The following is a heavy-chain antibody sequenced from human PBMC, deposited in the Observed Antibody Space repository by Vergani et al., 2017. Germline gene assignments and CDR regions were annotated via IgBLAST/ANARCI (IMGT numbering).Heavy chain of an antibody. J-gene: IGHJ6*03. V-gene: IGHV4-34*01. Sequence: QVQLQQWGAGLLKPSETLSLTCAVYGGSFSGYYWSWIRQPPGKGLEWIGEINHSGSTNYNPSLKSRVTISVDTSKNQFSLKLSSVTAADTAVYYCARDPGQWPYHYYYMDVWGKGTTVTVSS. CDR3: ARDPGQWPYHYYYMDV. D-gene: IGHD6-19*01. CDR2: INHSGST. CDR1: GGSFSGYY.